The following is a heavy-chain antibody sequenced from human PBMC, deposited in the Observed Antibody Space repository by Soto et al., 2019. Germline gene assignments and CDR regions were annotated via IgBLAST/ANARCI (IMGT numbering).Heavy chain of an antibody. CDR1: GFTFCGYA. Sequence: AGAPVRLFCGASGFTFCGYAMHWVRQASGTGLEWVAVISYHERDKYSPDSVKGRFTIAKDNSKNTLYLQTDRLRAEDTAVYYCARSAGGINPQYDYWGPGPLVTVPS. CDR2: ISYHERDK. J-gene: IGHJ4*02. CDR3: ARSAGGINPQYDY. D-gene: IGHD1-26*01. V-gene: IGHV3-30*04.